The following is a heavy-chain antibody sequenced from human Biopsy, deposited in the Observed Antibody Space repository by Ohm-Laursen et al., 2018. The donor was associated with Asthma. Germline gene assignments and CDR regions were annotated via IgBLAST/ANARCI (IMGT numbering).Heavy chain of an antibody. CDR1: GYTFNSAG. J-gene: IGHJ6*02. CDR2: ISVYNGNT. CDR3: ARAVNYSHYYGIDV. V-gene: IGHV1-18*01. Sequence: ASVKVSCKTSGYTFNSAGITWVRQAPGQGLEWMGWISVYNGNTKVAQKLQDRVTMITDTSTSTVYMELRSLRSDDTAVYFCARAVNYSHYYGIDVWGQGTTVTVS. D-gene: IGHD3-10*01.